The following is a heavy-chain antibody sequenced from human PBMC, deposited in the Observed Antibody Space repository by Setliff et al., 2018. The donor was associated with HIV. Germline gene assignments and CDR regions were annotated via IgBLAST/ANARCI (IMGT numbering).Heavy chain of an antibody. V-gene: IGHV4-61*02. J-gene: IGHJ4*02. CDR1: GGSISSGSYY. Sequence: SETLSLTCTVSGGSISSGSYYWSWTRQPAGKGLEWIGRIYTSGSTNYNPSLKSRVTISVDTSKNQVSLKVTAVTTADTAVYYCARGSGYYRFDYRGQGTLVTVSS. D-gene: IGHD5-18*01. CDR2: IYTSGST. CDR3: ARGSGYYRFDY.